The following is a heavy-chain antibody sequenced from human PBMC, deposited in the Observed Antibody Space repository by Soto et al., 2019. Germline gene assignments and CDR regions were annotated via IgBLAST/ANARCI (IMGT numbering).Heavy chain of an antibody. CDR3: ARGMGSYYYYYGMDV. D-gene: IGHD3-10*01. Sequence: SVKVSCKASGVTFSSYAISWVRQAPGQGLEWMGGIIPIFGTANYAQKFQGRVTITADESTSTAYMELSSLRSEDTAVYYCARGMGSYYYYYGMDVWGQGTTVTVSS. J-gene: IGHJ6*02. V-gene: IGHV1-69*13. CDR1: GVTFSSYA. CDR2: IIPIFGTA.